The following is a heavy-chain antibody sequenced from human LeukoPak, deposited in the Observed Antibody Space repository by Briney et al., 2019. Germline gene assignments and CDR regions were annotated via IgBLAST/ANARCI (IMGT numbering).Heavy chain of an antibody. D-gene: IGHD1-1*01. CDR1: GYSFTNYW. J-gene: IGHJ4*02. CDR3: ARLQNYNDRIDY. CDR2: IYPGDSDT. Sequence: GESLKISCKGSGYSFTNYWIGWVRQMPGKGLECMGIIYPGDSDTRYNPSFQGQVTISPDKSISTAYLQWSSLKVSDTAMYYCARLQNYNDRIDYWGQGTLVTVSS. V-gene: IGHV5-51*01.